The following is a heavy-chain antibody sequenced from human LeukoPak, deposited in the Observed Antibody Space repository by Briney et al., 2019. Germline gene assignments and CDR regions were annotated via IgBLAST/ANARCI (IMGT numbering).Heavy chain of an antibody. CDR1: GFSFGSYA. CDR2: ICGSASGSGDCT. V-gene: IGHV3-23*01. Sequence: GGSLRLSCAASGFSFGSYAMSWVRQAAGKGLEWVSEICGSASGSGDCTHYADSVKGRFTISRDNSKKTLYLQMNSLRAEDTALYYCAKDGQYSSSRLDYWGQGTLVTVSS. J-gene: IGHJ4*02. CDR3: AKDGQYSSSRLDY. D-gene: IGHD6-6*01.